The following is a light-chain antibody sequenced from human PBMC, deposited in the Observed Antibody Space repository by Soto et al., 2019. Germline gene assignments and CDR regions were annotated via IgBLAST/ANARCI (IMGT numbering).Light chain of an antibody. CDR1: SSNIGSNT. Sequence: QSVLTQPPSASGTPGQRVTISCSGSSSNIGSNTVTWYQQLPGTAPKLLIYSNNQRPSGVPDRFSGSKSGTSASLAISGLHSEDEADYYCAAWDASLNGVLFGGGTKLTVL. CDR3: AAWDASLNGVL. J-gene: IGLJ2*01. CDR2: SNN. V-gene: IGLV1-44*01.